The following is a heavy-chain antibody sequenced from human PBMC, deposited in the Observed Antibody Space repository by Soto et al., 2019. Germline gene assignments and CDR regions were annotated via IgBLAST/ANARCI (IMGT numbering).Heavy chain of an antibody. CDR1: GFTFRSYG. CDR2: VDSGAATI. D-gene: IGHD2-8*01. V-gene: IGHV3-48*03. CDR3: ATARDGVEDFDY. J-gene: IGHJ4*02. Sequence: EVQLVESGGGLVQPGGSLRLSCAASGFTFRSYGMTWARQAPGMGLEWVAHVDSGAATISYADSVRGRFTISRDNARTSLYLHMNSLRAEDTAIYYCATARDGVEDFDYWGQGTLVTVSS.